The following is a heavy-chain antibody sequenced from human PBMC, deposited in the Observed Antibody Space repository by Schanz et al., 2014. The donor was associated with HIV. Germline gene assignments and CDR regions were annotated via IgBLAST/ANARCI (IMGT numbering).Heavy chain of an antibody. Sequence: EVQLVESGGGLVQPGGSVRLSCAASGFTFNLYSMNWVRQAPGKGLEWISYISSSSKSIYYTDSLKGRFTISRDNSKNTLYLQMNSLRAEDTAVYYCAKDLGGFSAYEAYTSGRGYWGQGTLVIVSS. V-gene: IGHV3-48*01. CDR3: AKDLGGFSAYEAYTSGRGY. D-gene: IGHD5-12*01. J-gene: IGHJ4*02. CDR2: ISSSSKSI. CDR1: GFTFNLYS.